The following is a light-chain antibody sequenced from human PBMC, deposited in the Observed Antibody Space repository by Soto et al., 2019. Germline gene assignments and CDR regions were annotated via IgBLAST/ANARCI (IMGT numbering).Light chain of an antibody. V-gene: IGKV1-12*01. Sequence: DIQMTQSPSSVSASVGDRVTITCRASQYISSWLAWYQQKPGKAPQLLIYAASSLQSGVPSRFSGSGSGTDFTLTISSLQPVDFATYYCLQSNSFPHTFGQGTKLEIK. CDR1: QYISSW. J-gene: IGKJ2*01. CDR3: LQSNSFPHT. CDR2: AAS.